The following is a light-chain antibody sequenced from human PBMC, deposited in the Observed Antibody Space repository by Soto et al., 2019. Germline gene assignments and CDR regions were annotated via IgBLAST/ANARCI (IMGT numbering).Light chain of an antibody. V-gene: IGKV1-5*03. CDR1: QSIRNW. Sequence: DIQMTQSPSTLSASVGDRVTITCRASQSIRNWLAWYQQKPGKAPKLLIYKASSSESGVPSRFSGSGSGTEFTLTISCLQPDDFATYYCQQYNSYPWTFGQGTEVEIE. J-gene: IGKJ1*01. CDR2: KAS. CDR3: QQYNSYPWT.